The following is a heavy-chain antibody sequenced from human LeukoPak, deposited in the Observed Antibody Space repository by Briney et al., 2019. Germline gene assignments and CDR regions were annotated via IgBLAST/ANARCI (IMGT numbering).Heavy chain of an antibody. CDR1: GGSVSTGSYY. Sequence: AETLSLTCTVSGGSVSTGSYYWSWILQPAGRGLEWIGYINYSGSTHYNPSLKSRLTISVDKAKNQFSLKVSSVTAADTAVYYCAKGPGIAVAGIISKADIKGGSTRKYYFDYWGQGTLVTVSS. CDR2: INYSGST. D-gene: IGHD6-19*01. CDR3: AKGPGIAVAGIISKADIKGGSTRKYYFDY. J-gene: IGHJ4*02. V-gene: IGHV4-61*10.